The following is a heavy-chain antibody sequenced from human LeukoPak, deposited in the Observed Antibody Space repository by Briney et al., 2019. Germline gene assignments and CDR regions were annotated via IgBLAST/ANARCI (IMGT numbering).Heavy chain of an antibody. Sequence: GGSLRLSCAASGFTFSNYALSWVRQAPGKGLEWVSTISGSGGTTYYADSVKGRSTISRDNSKNTLYLQLSSLGAEDTAVYYCASLWFGELLDSWGQGTLVTVSS. CDR3: ASLWFGELLDS. V-gene: IGHV3-23*01. D-gene: IGHD3-10*01. CDR2: ISGSGGTT. J-gene: IGHJ4*02. CDR1: GFTFSNYA.